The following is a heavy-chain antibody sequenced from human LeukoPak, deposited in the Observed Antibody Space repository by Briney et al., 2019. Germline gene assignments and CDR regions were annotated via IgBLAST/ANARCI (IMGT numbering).Heavy chain of an antibody. Sequence: PGGSLRLSCAASGFTFSSYGMHWVRQAPGKGLERVAFIRYDGSNKYYADSVKGRFTISRDNSKNTLYLQMNSLRADDTAVYYCAKESLKTLLHWGQDTLVTVSS. V-gene: IGHV3-30*02. D-gene: IGHD2/OR15-2a*01. CDR2: IRYDGSNK. J-gene: IGHJ1*01. CDR1: GFTFSSYG. CDR3: AKESLKTLLH.